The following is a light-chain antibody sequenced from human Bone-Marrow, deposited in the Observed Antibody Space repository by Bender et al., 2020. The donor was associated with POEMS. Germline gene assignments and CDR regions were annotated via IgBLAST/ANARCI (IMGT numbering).Light chain of an antibody. V-gene: IGLV2-14*02. CDR3: SSYTGIWV. Sequence: QSALTQPASVFGSPGQSITISCTGASSDVGSYDLFSWFHQHPGKAPKLLIYEVRKRPSGVSDRFSGSRSDNAASLSISGLQAEDEADYYCSSYTGIWVFGGGTKLTVL. CDR1: SSDVGSYDL. CDR2: EVR. J-gene: IGLJ3*02.